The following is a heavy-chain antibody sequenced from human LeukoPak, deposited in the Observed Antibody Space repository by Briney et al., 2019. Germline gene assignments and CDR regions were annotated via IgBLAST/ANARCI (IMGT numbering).Heavy chain of an antibody. CDR2: INHSGST. D-gene: IGHD3-3*01. CDR3: ARGPSHSEEWLLALLAGSWFDP. CDR1: GGSFSGYF. V-gene: IGHV4-34*01. Sequence: SETLSLTCGVYGGSFSGYFWSWIRQPPGKGLEWIGEINHSGSTNYNPSLKSRVTISVDTSKNQFSLKLSSVTAADTAVYYCARGPSHSEEWLLALLAGSWFDPWGQGTLVTVSS. J-gene: IGHJ5*02.